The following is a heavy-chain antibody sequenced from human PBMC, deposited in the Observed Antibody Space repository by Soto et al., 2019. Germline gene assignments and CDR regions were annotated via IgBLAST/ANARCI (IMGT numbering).Heavy chain of an antibody. D-gene: IGHD6-6*01. Sequence: EVQLLESGGGLVQPGGSLRLSCAASGFTFSSYAMSWVRQAPGKGLEWVSAISGSGGSTYYADSVKGRFTISRDNSKNTLYLQMNSLSAEDTAVYYCAKDSGSSGFYYYYYMDVWGKGTTVTVSS. V-gene: IGHV3-23*01. CDR2: ISGSGGST. CDR1: GFTFSSYA. CDR3: AKDSGSSGFYYYYYMDV. J-gene: IGHJ6*03.